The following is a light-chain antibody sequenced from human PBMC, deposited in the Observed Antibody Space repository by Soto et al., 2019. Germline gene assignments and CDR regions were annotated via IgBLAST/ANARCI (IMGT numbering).Light chain of an antibody. CDR2: GAS. Sequence: EIVLTQSPGTLSLSPGERATLSCRASQSVSSSYLAWYQQKPGQAPRLLIYGASSRATGIPDRFSGSGSGTDFTLTISRLKPEDFAVYFCQQYGRSPPYTFGQGTKVEI. CDR1: QSVSSSY. V-gene: IGKV3-20*01. CDR3: QQYGRSPPYT. J-gene: IGKJ2*01.